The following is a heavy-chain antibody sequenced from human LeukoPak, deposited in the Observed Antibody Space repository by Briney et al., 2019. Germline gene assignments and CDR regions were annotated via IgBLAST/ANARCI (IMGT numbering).Heavy chain of an antibody. Sequence: GGSLRLSCAASGFTFSSYEMDWVRQAPGKGLEWISYISAGGTIYYADSVRGRFTISRDNAKNSLYLQMHSLRAEDTAAYYCVKEFTPESSGYDAFDVWGQGTMVTVSS. CDR3: VKEFTPESSGYDAFDV. CDR2: ISAGGTI. D-gene: IGHD3-22*01. J-gene: IGHJ3*01. V-gene: IGHV3-48*03. CDR1: GFTFSSYE.